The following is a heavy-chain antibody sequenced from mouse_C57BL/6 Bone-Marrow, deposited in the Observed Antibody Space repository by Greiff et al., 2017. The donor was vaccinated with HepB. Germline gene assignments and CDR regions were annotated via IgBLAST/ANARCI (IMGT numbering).Heavy chain of an antibody. Sequence: QVQLQQSGAELVRPGASVKLSCKASGYTFTDYYINWVKQRPGQGLEWIERIYPGSGNTYYNEKFKGKATLTAEKSSSTAYMQLSGLTSEDSAVYYSARSRGTTVDYWGQGTTLTVSS. CDR1: GYTFTDYY. CDR3: ARSRGTTVDY. D-gene: IGHD1-1*01. V-gene: IGHV1-76*01. J-gene: IGHJ2*01. CDR2: IYPGSGNT.